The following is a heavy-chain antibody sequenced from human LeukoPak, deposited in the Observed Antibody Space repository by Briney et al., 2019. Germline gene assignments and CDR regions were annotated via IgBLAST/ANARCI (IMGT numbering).Heavy chain of an antibody. D-gene: IGHD6-19*01. J-gene: IGHJ4*02. CDR2: INHSGST. CDR1: GGSFSGYY. V-gene: IGHV4-34*01. Sequence: SETLSLTCAVYGGSFSGYYWSWIRQPPGKGLEWIGEINHSGSTNYNPSLRSRVTVSVHTSKDQLSLKLSSVTAADTTVYYCARQWLVSPLFDYWGQGTLVTVSS. CDR3: ARQWLVSPLFDY.